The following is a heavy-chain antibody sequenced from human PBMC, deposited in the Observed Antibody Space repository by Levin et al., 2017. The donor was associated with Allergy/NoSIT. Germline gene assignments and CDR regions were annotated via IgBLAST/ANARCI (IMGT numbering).Heavy chain of an antibody. D-gene: IGHD6-13*01. CDR1: GGSITSDY. J-gene: IGHJ4*02. V-gene: IGHV4-59*01. CDR3: AGPLRLQLAH. CDR2: IRYSGST. Sequence: SQTLSLTCTVSGGSITSDYWSWIRQPPGQGLEWIGYIRYSGSTNYNPSIKSRVTISLDTSKNQFSLKLSSVTAADTAVYYCAGPLRLQLAHWAQGTLVTVSS.